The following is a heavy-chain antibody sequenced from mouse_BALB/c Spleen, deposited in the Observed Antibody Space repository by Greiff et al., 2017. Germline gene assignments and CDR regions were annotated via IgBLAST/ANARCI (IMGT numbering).Heavy chain of an antibody. CDR1: GYNFTSYW. D-gene: IGHD1-1*01. CDR2: IYPGSGST. V-gene: IGHV1-55*01. Sequence: QVQLQQPGAELVKPGTSVKLSCKASGYNFTSYWINWVKLRPGQGLEWIGVIYPGSGSTNYNEKFKSKATLTVDTSSSTAYMQLSSLASEDSALYYCAIPSYYYGSSWFAYWGQGTLVTVSA. CDR3: AIPSYYYGSSWFAY. J-gene: IGHJ3*01.